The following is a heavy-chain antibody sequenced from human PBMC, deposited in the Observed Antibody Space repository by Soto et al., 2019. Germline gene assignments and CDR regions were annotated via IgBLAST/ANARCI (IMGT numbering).Heavy chain of an antibody. D-gene: IGHD6-6*01. J-gene: IGHJ4*02. Sequence: GGSLRLSCAASGFTFSSYAMSWVRQAPGKGLEWVSAISGSGGSTYYADSVKGRFTISRDNSKNTLYLQMNSLRAEDTAVYYCAKDRSSSSSWGSYSYYFDYWGQGTLVTVSS. V-gene: IGHV3-23*01. CDR1: GFTFSSYA. CDR3: AKDRSSSSSWGSYSYYFDY. CDR2: ISGSGGST.